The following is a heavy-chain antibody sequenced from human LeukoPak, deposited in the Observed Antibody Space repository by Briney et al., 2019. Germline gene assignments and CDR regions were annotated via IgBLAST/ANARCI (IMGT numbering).Heavy chain of an antibody. CDR2: NRNKANNYTP. D-gene: IGHD3-22*01. CDR3: ARRGRDSDGYAHGYDF. V-gene: IGHV3-72*01. CDR1: GFTFSDHY. Sequence: GGSLRLSCAASGFTFSDHYIDWVRQAPGKGLEWVARNRNKANNYTPEYAASVKGRFTISRDDSKNSLYLQMNSLKTEDTAVYYCARRGRDSDGYAHGYDFWGQGTLVTVSS. J-gene: IGHJ4*02.